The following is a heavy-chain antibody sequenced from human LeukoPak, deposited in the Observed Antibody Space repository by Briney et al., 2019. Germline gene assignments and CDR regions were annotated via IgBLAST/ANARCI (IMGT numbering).Heavy chain of an antibody. CDR3: ARDLHYDFWSGYQDYFDY. J-gene: IGHJ4*02. Sequence: ATVKVSCKASGYTFTSYGISWVRQAPGQGLEWMGWISAYNGNTNYAQKLQGRVTMTTDTSTSTAYMELRSLRSDDTAVYYCARDLHYDFWSGYQDYFDYWGQGTLVTVSS. CDR1: GYTFTSYG. D-gene: IGHD3-3*01. CDR2: ISAYNGNT. V-gene: IGHV1-18*01.